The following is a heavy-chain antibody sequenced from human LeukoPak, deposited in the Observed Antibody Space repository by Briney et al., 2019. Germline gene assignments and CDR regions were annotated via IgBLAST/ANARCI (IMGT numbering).Heavy chain of an antibody. J-gene: IGHJ4*02. CDR1: GGTFISYA. V-gene: IGHV1-69*01. CDR3: ASLMATKFFCYFDY. CDR2: IIPIFGTA. Sequence: ASVKVSCKASGGTFISYAISWVRQAPGQGLEWMGGIIPIFGTANYAQKFQGRVTITADESTSTAYMELSSLRSEDTAVYYCASLMATKFFCYFDYWGQGTLVTVSS. D-gene: IGHD5-24*01.